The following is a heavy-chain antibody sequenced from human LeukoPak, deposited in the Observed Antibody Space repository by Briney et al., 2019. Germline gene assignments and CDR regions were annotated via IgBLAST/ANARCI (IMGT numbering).Heavy chain of an antibody. V-gene: IGHV4-34*01. CDR3: ARGAARGLGSWFDP. J-gene: IGHJ5*02. CDR2: INHSGST. CDR1: GWSFSGYY. D-gene: IGHD6-6*01. Sequence: SETLSLTCAVYGWSFSGYYWSWIRHPPGQGLERVGVINHSGSTSYNPSLKSPGTISVDTSKTQYSLKLKSVTAADTAVYYCARGAARGLGSWFDPWGQGTLVSVSS.